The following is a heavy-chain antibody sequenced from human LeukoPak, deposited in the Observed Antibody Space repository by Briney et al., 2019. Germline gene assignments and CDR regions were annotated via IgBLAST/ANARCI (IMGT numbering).Heavy chain of an antibody. V-gene: IGHV4-39*07. CDR3: ARETYYYDSSGYYPIDY. D-gene: IGHD3-22*01. CDR2: IYYSGST. J-gene: IGHJ4*02. Sequence: SETLSLTCTVSGGSISSSSYYWGWIRQPPGKGLEWIGSIYYSGSTYYNPSLKSRVTISVDTSKNQFSLKLSSETAADTAVYYCARETYYYDSSGYYPIDYWGQGTLVTVSS. CDR1: GGSISSSSYY.